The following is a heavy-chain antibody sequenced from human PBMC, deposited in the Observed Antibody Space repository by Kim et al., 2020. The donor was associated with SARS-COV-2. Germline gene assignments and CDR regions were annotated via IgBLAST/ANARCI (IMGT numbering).Heavy chain of an antibody. Sequence: PSLKSRVTISVDTSKNQFSLKLSSVTAADTAVYYCARNRVVVIATWYFDLWGRGTLVTVSS. D-gene: IGHD2-21*01. V-gene: IGHV4-39*01. CDR3: ARNRVVVIATWYFDL. J-gene: IGHJ2*01.